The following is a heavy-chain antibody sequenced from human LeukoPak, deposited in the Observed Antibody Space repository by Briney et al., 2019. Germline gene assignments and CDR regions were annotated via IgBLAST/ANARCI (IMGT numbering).Heavy chain of an antibody. CDR3: ARGGSGAKTN. Sequence: GVSVKVSCKVSGYTLTELSMHWVRQAPGKGLERMGGFDPEDGETIYAQRFQGRVTMTEDTSTDTAYMELSSLRSEDTAVYYCARGGSGAKTNWGQGTLVTVSS. J-gene: IGHJ4*02. V-gene: IGHV1-24*01. CDR1: GYTLTELS. D-gene: IGHD3-10*01. CDR2: FDPEDGET.